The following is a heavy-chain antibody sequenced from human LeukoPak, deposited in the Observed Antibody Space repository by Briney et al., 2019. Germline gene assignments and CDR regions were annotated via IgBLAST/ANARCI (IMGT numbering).Heavy chain of an antibody. D-gene: IGHD2-15*01. J-gene: IGHJ4*02. CDR2: IYYSGST. Sequence: SETLSLTCTVSGGSISSSSYYWGWIRQPPGKGLEWIGSIYYSGSTYYNPSLKSRITILVDTSKNQFSLKLSSVTAADTAVFYCARGRLSAVAATSLDYSGQGTLVTVSS. CDR1: GGSISSSSYY. V-gene: IGHV4-39*07. CDR3: ARGRLSAVAATSLDY.